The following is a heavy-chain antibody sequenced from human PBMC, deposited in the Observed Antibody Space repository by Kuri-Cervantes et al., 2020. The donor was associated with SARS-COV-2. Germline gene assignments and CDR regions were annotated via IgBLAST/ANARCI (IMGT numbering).Heavy chain of an antibody. J-gene: IGHJ4*02. CDR1: GGSISRSSYY. Sequence: LRLSCTVSGGSISRSSYYWGWIRQPPGKGLEWIGSIYYSGSTYYNPSLKSRVTISVDTSKNQFSLKLSSVTAADTAVYYCARDRDGDNENDYWGQGTLVTVSS. D-gene: IGHD4/OR15-4a*01. V-gene: IGHV4-39*07. CDR2: IYYSGST. CDR3: ARDRDGDNENDY.